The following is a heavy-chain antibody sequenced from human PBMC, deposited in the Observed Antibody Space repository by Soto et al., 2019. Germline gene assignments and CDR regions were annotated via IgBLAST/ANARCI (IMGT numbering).Heavy chain of an antibody. D-gene: IGHD2-8*01. J-gene: IGHJ6*02. Sequence: ASVKVSCKASGYTFTRNSMDWVRQAPGQRLEWMGWINTGNGHTKYSQEFQGRVTIIRDTSASTAYMGLSSLRSEDTTVYYCARFLMSVLTLDVWGQGTTVTVSS. V-gene: IGHV1-3*04. CDR3: ARFLMSVLTLDV. CDR1: GYTFTRNS. CDR2: INTGNGHT.